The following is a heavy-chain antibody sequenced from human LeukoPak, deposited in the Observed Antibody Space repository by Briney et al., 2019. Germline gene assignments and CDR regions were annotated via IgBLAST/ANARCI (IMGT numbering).Heavy chain of an antibody. Sequence: PSETLSLTCTVFGGSISSSSYYCGWIRQPPGKGLEWIGSIYHSGSTYYNPSLKSRVTLSVDTSKSQFSLKVSSVTAADTAVYYCAREPIHAATEDLDYWGQGTLVTVSS. D-gene: IGHD2-15*01. V-gene: IGHV4-39*07. CDR3: AREPIHAATEDLDY. CDR1: GGSISSSSYY. CDR2: IYHSGST. J-gene: IGHJ4*02.